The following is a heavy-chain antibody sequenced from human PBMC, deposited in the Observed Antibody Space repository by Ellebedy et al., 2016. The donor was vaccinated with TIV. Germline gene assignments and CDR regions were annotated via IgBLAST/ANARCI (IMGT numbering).Heavy chain of an antibody. CDR2: FYYSGST. V-gene: IGHV4-61*01. CDR3: ARYDVLTGCIDS. CDR1: GDSLRSGNYY. Sequence: MPSETLSLTCTVSGDSLRSGNYYWSWIRQPPGKGLEWIGYFYYSGSTNYIPSLKSRVTISVDTSKNQFSLKLSSVTAAGTAVYYCARYDVLTGCIDSWGQGALVTVSS. J-gene: IGHJ5*01. D-gene: IGHD3-9*01.